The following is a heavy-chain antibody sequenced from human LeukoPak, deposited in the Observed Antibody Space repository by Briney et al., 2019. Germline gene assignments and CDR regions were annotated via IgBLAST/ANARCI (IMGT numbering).Heavy chain of an antibody. CDR3: ARDGHEGCSSNSCLPDY. CDR1: GYTLTELS. J-gene: IGHJ4*02. CDR2: FDPEDGET. V-gene: IGHV1-24*01. Sequence: ASVKVSCKVSGYTLTELSMHWVRQAPGKGLEWMGGFDPEDGETIYAQKFQGRVTITTDESTSTAYMEMSSLRSEDTAVYYCARDGHEGCSSNSCLPDYWGQGTLVTVSS. D-gene: IGHD2-2*01.